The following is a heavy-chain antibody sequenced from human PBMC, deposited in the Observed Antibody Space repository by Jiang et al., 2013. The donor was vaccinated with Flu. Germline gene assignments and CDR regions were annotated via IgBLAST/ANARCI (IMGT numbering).Heavy chain of an antibody. CDR1: GFTFSSYS. D-gene: IGHD2-2*01. V-gene: IGHV3-21*01. Sequence: ESGGGLVKPGGSLRLSCAASGFTFSSYSMNWVRQAPGKGLEWVSSISSSSSYIYYADSVKGRFTISRDNAKNSLYLQMNSLRAEDTAVYYCARGLYCSSTSCYFSDYWGQGTLVTVSS. CDR2: ISSSSSYI. J-gene: IGHJ4*02. CDR3: ARGLYCSSTSCYFSDY.